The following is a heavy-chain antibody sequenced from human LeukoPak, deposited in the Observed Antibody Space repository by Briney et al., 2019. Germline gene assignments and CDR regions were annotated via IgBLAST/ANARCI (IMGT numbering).Heavy chain of an antibody. Sequence: SETLSLTCTVSGYSISSGYYWGWIRQPPGKGLEWIGSIYHSGSTYYNPSLKSRVTISVDTSKNQFSLKLSSVTAADTAVYYCARAKGDGDYEGDSWFDPWGQGTLVTVSS. CDR3: ARAKGDGDYEGDSWFDP. D-gene: IGHD4-17*01. CDR2: IYHSGST. CDR1: GYSISSGYY. J-gene: IGHJ5*02. V-gene: IGHV4-38-2*02.